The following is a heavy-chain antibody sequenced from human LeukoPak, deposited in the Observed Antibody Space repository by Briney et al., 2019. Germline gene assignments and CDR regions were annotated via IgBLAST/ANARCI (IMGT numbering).Heavy chain of an antibody. D-gene: IGHD6-19*01. J-gene: IGHJ3*02. Sequence: QPGGSLRLSCAASGVTFTDYAMSWVRQAPGKGLEWVSPISASGGTSYYADSVKGRFTVSRDNSENTMDLQMNSLRVEDTAKYYCAKSPGWYGTPPYYAFDIWGQGTMVTVSS. CDR3: AKSPGWYGTPPYYAFDI. CDR2: ISASGGTS. V-gene: IGHV3-23*01. CDR1: GVTFTDYA.